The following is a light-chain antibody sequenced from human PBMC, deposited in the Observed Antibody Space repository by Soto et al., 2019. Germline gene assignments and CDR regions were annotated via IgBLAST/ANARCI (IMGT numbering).Light chain of an antibody. J-gene: IGKJ3*01. V-gene: IGKV1-9*01. Sequence: DIQLTQSPSFLSASVGDRVTITCRASQGINIFLAWFQQKPGKAPNLLISAASTLQSGVPSRFSGSGSETEFTLTITSLQPEDFAVYYCQHYGSSFTFGPGTKVDIK. CDR2: AAS. CDR3: QHYGSSFT. CDR1: QGINIF.